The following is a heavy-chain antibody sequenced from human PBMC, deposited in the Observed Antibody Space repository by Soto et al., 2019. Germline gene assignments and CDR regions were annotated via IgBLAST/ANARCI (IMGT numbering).Heavy chain of an antibody. Sequence: QVQLQESGPGLVKPSGTLSLTCAVSGGSITSSNWWSWVRQPPGKGLEWIGQIYHRGSPNYNPSLSTRVTISIDKSKSQFSLQLTSVTAADTAVYYCAGLEATLLYYYYGMDVWGQGTTVTVSS. J-gene: IGHJ6*02. V-gene: IGHV4-4*02. CDR1: GGSITSSNW. CDR2: IYHRGSP. CDR3: AGLEATLLYYYYGMDV. D-gene: IGHD1-1*01.